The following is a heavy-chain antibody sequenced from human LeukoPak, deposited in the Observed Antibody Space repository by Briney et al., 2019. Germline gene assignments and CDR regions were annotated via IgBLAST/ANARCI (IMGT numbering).Heavy chain of an antibody. CDR3: ARTATDAFDI. CDR2: MNGDGSST. V-gene: IGHV3-74*01. Sequence: GGSLRLSCAASGFTFRSFWLHWVCQDPGKGLGWVSFMNGDGSSTNYANSVKGRFTISRDNAKNTLSLQMNSLRAEDTAVYYCARTATDAFDIWGQGTMVTVSS. J-gene: IGHJ3*02. D-gene: IGHD2-21*02. CDR1: GFTFRSFW.